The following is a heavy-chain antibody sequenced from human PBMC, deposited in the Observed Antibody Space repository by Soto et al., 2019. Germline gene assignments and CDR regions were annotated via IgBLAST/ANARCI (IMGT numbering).Heavy chain of an antibody. CDR1: GGSFSGYS. Sequence: SETLSLTCAVYGGSFSGYSWTWIRQSPGRGLEWIGQINDGGSANYNPSLKSRVTISVDTSNNEFFLELSSVTAANTAVYYCARGLFSETHYSGGWYFFDYWGQGTLVTVSS. CDR3: ARGLFSETHYSGGWYFFDY. J-gene: IGHJ4*02. V-gene: IGHV4-34*01. CDR2: INDGGSA. D-gene: IGHD1-26*01.